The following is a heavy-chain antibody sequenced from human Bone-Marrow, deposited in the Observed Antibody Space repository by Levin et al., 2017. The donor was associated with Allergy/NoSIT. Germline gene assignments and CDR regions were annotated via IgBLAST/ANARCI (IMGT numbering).Heavy chain of an antibody. J-gene: IGHJ6*03. CDR1: GFTFSSYG. CDR2: ISYDGSNK. V-gene: IGHV3-30*18. CDR3: AKESRNTAMENYYYDYYMDV. D-gene: IGHD5-18*01. Sequence: GESLKISCAASGFTFSSYGMHWVRQAPGKGLEWVAVISYDGSNKYYADSVKGRFTISRDNSKNTLYLQMNSLRAEDTAVYYCAKESRNTAMENYYYDYYMDVWGKGTTVTVSS.